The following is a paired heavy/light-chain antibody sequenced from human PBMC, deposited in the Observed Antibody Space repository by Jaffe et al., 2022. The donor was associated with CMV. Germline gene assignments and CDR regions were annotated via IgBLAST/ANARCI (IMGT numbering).Heavy chain of an antibody. J-gene: IGHJ4*02. V-gene: IGHV4-61*05. CDR1: GGSISSISNYF. CDR2: IYYNGNT. D-gene: IGHD6-19*01. CDR3: ARRDDNSGRWYFDN. Sequence: QVQLQESGPGLVRPSETLSLTCTVSGGSISSISNYFWHWIRQPPGKGLEWIGYIYYNGNTGYNPSLRTRVTISLDTSKNQFSLKLNSVTAADTAVYYCARRDDNSGRWYFDNWGQGNLVTVSS.
Light chain of an antibody. CDR3: QQRSEWPLT. CDR1: QSIGNN. CDR2: GVS. Sequence: EIVVTQSPGTLSLSPGERATLSCRASQSIGNNLDWYQQKPGQAPRVLIYGVSNRATGIPARFSGSGSGTDFTLAISSLEPEDSAVYYCQQRSEWPLTFGGGTKVEIK. V-gene: IGKV3-11*01. J-gene: IGKJ4*01.